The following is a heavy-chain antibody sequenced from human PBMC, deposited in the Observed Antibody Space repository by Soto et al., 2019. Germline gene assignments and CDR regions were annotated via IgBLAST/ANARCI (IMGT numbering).Heavy chain of an antibody. CDR1: GGSSSSYY. Sequence: LETLPHTCTVSGGSSSSYYWNWIRQPPGKGLEWIGYISYSGSTNYNPSLKSRVTISVDTSKKQFSLKLSSVTAADTAVYYCAREGVSSTWYYYYAMDVWGQGTTVTVS. V-gene: IGHV4-59*01. D-gene: IGHD6-13*01. CDR2: ISYSGST. CDR3: AREGVSSTWYYYYAMDV. J-gene: IGHJ6*02.